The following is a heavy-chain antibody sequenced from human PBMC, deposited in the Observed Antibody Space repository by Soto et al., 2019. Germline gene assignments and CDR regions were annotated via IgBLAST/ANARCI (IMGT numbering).Heavy chain of an antibody. CDR2: IYYSGST. Sequence: SETLSLTCTVSGGSISSYYWSWIRQPPGKGLEWIGYIYYSGSTNYNPSLKSRVTISVDTSKNQFSLKLSSVTAADTAVYYCARASITMVRGPTRFDPWGQGTLVTSP. CDR1: GGSISSYY. V-gene: IGHV4-59*01. CDR3: ARASITMVRGPTRFDP. J-gene: IGHJ5*02. D-gene: IGHD3-10*01.